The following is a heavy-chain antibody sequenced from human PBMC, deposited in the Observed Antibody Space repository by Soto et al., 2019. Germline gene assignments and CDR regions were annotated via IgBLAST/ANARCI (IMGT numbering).Heavy chain of an antibody. D-gene: IGHD5-18*01. CDR2: VGGGGGDT. Sequence: EVQLLQSGGGLVQPGGSRRLSCAASTFIFSDYAMSWVRQAPGKGLEWVSSVGGGGGDTYYADSVKGRFTISRDNSKNTLYLQMNSLRAEDTAVYYCARDPGDTAMVTLGSDYYYGMDVWGQGTTVTVSS. J-gene: IGHJ6*02. CDR3: ARDPGDTAMVTLGSDYYYGMDV. V-gene: IGHV3-23*01. CDR1: TFIFSDYA.